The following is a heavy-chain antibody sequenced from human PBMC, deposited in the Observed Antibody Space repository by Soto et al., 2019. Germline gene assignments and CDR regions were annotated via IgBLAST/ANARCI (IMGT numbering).Heavy chain of an antibody. CDR1: GFTFSSYS. J-gene: IGHJ3*02. D-gene: IGHD6-13*01. Sequence: GGSLRLSCAASGFTFSSYSMNWVRQAPGKGLEWVSYISSSSSTIYYADSVKGRFTISRDNAKNSLYLQMNSLRAEDTAVYYCARPLTPIAAAGTGYAFDIWGQGTMVT. V-gene: IGHV3-48*01. CDR2: ISSSSSTI. CDR3: ARPLTPIAAAGTGYAFDI.